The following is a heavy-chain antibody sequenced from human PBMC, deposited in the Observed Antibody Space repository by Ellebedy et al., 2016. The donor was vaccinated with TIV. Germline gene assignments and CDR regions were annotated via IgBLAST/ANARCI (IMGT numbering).Heavy chain of an antibody. D-gene: IGHD2-15*01. V-gene: IGHV4-34*01. CDR3: ARGLRLDDVVVVAGFDF. CDR2: INHSGSA. J-gene: IGHJ4*02. Sequence: MPSETLSLTCAVYGVSFSGYHWSWIRQPPGKGLAWIGEINHSGSANYNPSLKSRVTFSLDTSNNQFSLRLGSVTAADTAVYYCARGLRLDDVVVVAGFDFWGQGTLVTVSS. CDR1: GVSFSGYH.